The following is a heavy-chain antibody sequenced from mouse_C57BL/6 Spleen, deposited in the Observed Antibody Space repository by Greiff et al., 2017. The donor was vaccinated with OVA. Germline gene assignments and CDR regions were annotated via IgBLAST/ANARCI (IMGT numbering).Heavy chain of an antibody. D-gene: IGHD1-1*01. V-gene: IGHV1-62-2*01. CDR2: FYPGSGSI. J-gene: IGHJ4*01. Sequence: QVQLKQSGAELVKPGASVKLSCKASGYTFTEYTIHWVKQRSGQGLEWIGWFYPGSGSIKYNEKFKDKATLTADKSSSTVYMELSRLTSEDSAVYFCARHEERYYGSSYDAMDYWGQGTSVTVSS. CDR3: ARHEERYYGSSYDAMDY. CDR1: GYTFTEYT.